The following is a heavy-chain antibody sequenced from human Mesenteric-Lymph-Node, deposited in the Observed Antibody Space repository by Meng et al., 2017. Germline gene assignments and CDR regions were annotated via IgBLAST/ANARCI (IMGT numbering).Heavy chain of an antibody. CDR3: AKEGSYYDAFDI. V-gene: IGHV3-11*01. CDR2: ISSSGSTI. J-gene: IGHJ3*02. CDR1: GFTFSDYY. Sequence: GESLKISCAASGFTFSDYYMSWIRQAPGKGLEWVSYISSSGSTIYYADSVKGRFTISRDNAKNSLYLQMNSLRAEDTALYYCAKEGSYYDAFDIWGQGTMVTVSS. D-gene: IGHD1-26*01.